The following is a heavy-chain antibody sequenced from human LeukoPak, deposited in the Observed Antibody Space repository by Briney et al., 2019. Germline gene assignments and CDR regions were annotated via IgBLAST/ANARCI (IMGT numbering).Heavy chain of an antibody. CDR3: ARVRRYSSSWSSYYYGMDV. CDR2: IWYDGSNK. CDR1: GLTFSSYG. J-gene: IGHJ6*02. Sequence: GRSLRLSCAASGLTFSSYGTHWVRQAPGKGLEWVAVIWYDGSNKYYADSVKGRFAISRDNSKNTLYLQMNSLRAEDTAVYYCARVRRYSSSWSSYYYGMDVWGQGTTVTVSS. D-gene: IGHD6-13*01. V-gene: IGHV3-33*01.